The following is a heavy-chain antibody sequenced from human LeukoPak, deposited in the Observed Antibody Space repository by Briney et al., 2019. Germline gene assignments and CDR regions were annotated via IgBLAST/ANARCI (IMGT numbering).Heavy chain of an antibody. CDR3: AKDRPTYGSGSPIDF. D-gene: IGHD3-10*01. CDR2: VTGGGGST. Sequence: GGSLRLSCAASGFMFSSFAMNWVRQAAGKGLEWLSAVTGGGGSTYYADSVKGRFTISRDNSRNTLYLQLNSLRAEDTALYFCAKDRPTYGSGSPIDFWGQGTLVTVSS. V-gene: IGHV3-23*01. J-gene: IGHJ4*02. CDR1: GFMFSSFA.